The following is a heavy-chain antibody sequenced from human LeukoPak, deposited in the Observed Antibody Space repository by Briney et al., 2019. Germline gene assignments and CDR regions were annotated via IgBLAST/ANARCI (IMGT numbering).Heavy chain of an antibody. D-gene: IGHD2-15*01. CDR2: IKQDGSEK. Sequence: PGGSLRLSCAASGFTFSSYWMSWVRQAPGKGLEWVANIKQDGSEKYYVDSVKGRFTISRDSAKNSLYLQMNSLRAEDTAVYYCARRAGAYSHPYDYWGQGTLVTVSS. V-gene: IGHV3-7*03. CDR3: ARRAGAYSHPYDY. J-gene: IGHJ4*02. CDR1: GFTFSSYW.